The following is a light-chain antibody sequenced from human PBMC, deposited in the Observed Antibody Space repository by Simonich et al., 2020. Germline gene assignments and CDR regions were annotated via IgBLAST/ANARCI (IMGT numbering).Light chain of an antibody. CDR3: AAWDDSLSGV. J-gene: IGLJ2*01. V-gene: IGLV1-47*01. CDR1: SSNIGSNY. CDR2: RIN. Sequence: QSVLTPPPSASGTAGQRVTISCSGSSSNIGSNYVYWYQQLPGTAPKLLIYRINQRPAGVPDRFSGSKSGTSASLAISGLRSEDEADYYCAAWDDSLSGVFGGGTKLTVL.